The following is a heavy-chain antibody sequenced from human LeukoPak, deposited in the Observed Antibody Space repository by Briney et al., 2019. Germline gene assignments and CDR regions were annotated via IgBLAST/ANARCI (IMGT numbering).Heavy chain of an antibody. V-gene: IGHV4-4*02. CDR1: GGSITTTNW. J-gene: IGHJ4*02. CDR2: VHLDGRT. Sequence: PSETLSLTCGVSGGSITTTNWWTWVRQPPGKGLEWIGEVHLDGRTNYNPSLEGRLTISVDQSENHISLRLTSVTAADTAVYYCAREGGFYRPLDYSGQGTLVTVSS. D-gene: IGHD3-3*01. CDR3: AREGGFYRPLDY.